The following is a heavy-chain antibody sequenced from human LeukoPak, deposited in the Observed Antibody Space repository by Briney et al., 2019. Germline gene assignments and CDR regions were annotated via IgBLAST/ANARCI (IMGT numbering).Heavy chain of an antibody. V-gene: IGHV4-39*07. CDR3: ARDSMAARPGAKGSDY. CDR1: GGSISSSSYY. J-gene: IGHJ4*02. D-gene: IGHD6-6*01. Sequence: PSETLSLTCTVSGGSISSSSYYWGWIRQPPGKGLEWIGSIYYSGSTYYNPSLKSRVTISVDTSKNQFSLKLSSVTAADTAVYYCARDSMAARPGAKGSDYWGQGTLVTVSS. CDR2: IYYSGST.